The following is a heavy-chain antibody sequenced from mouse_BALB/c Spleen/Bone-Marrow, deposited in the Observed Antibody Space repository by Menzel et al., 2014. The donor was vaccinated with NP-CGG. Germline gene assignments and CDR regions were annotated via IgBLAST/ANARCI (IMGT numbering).Heavy chain of an antibody. Sequence: EVTLVESGGGLVKPGGSLKLSCAASGFTFSSYTMSWVRQTPEKRLEWVATISSVGIYTYYPDSVKGRFTISRDNAKNTLYLQMSSLKSEDTAMYYCTRDLYDGYSYYAMDYWGQGTSVTVSS. CDR3: TRDLYDGYSYYAMDY. J-gene: IGHJ4*01. CDR1: GFTFSSYT. CDR2: ISSVGIYT. V-gene: IGHV5-6-4*01. D-gene: IGHD2-3*01.